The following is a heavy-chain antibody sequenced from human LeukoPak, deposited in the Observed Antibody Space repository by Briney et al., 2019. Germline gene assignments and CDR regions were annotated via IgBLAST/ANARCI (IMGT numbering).Heavy chain of an antibody. CDR1: GGSFSGYY. D-gene: IGHD4-23*01. CDR2: INHSGST. Sequence: PSETLSLTCAVYGGSFSGYYWSWIRQPPGKGLEWIGEINHSGSTNHNPSLKSRVTISVDTSKNQFSLKLSSVTAADTAVYYCARSGGNSGSDYWGQGTPVTVS. V-gene: IGHV4-34*01. J-gene: IGHJ4*02. CDR3: ARSGGNSGSDY.